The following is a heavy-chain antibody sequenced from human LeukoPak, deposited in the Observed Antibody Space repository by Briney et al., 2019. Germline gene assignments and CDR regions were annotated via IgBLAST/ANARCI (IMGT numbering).Heavy chain of an antibody. V-gene: IGHV3-23*01. J-gene: IGHJ4*02. D-gene: IGHD6-19*01. CDR2: ISGSGGST. CDR1: GFTFSSYA. Sequence: GGSLRLSCAASGFTFSSYAMSWVRQAPGKGLEWVSAISGSGGSTYYADSVKGRFTISRDNSKNTLYLQMNSLRAEDTAVYYCAKYRFEQWLVYLDYWGQGTLVTVSS. CDR3: AKYRFEQWLVYLDY.